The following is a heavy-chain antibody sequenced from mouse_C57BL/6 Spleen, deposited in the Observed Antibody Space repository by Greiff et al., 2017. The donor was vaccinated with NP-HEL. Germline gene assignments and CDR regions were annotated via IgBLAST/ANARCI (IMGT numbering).Heavy chain of an antibody. J-gene: IGHJ4*01. V-gene: IGHV5-16*01. CDR3: ASEGGSSLYAMDY. CDR2: INYDGSST. CDR1: GFTFSDYY. Sequence: EVKLVESEGGLVQPGSSMKLSCTASGFTFSDYYMAWVRQVPEKGLEWVANINYDGSSTYYLDSLKSRFILSRDNAKNLLYLQMSSLKAEDTATYYCASEGGSSLYAMDYWGQGTSVTVSS. D-gene: IGHD1-1*01.